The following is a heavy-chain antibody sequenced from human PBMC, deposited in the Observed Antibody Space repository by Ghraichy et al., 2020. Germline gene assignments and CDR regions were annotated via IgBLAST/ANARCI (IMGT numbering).Heavy chain of an antibody. V-gene: IGHV4-4*02. CDR2: IYHIGST. Sequence: SETLSLTCAVSGASISNNHWWSWVRQPPGKGLEWIGEIYHIGSTNYNPSLKSRVNISVDKSKNQFSLTLTSVTAADTAVYYCARKYSSGWYHLDYWGQGTLVTVSS. CDR1: GASISNNHW. CDR3: ARKYSSGWYHLDY. D-gene: IGHD6-19*01. J-gene: IGHJ4*02.